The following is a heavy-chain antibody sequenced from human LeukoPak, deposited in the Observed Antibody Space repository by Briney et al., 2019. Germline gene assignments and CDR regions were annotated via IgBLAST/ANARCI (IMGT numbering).Heavy chain of an antibody. CDR3: ARAPTYYYGSGSYYKDYYGMDV. V-gene: IGHV4-39*07. Sequence: SETLSLTCTVSGGSISSSSYYWGWIRQPPGKGLEWIGEINHSGSTNYNPSLKSRVTISVDTSKNQFSLKLSSVTAADTAVYYCARAPTYYYGSGSYYKDYYGMDVWGQGTTVTVSS. J-gene: IGHJ6*02. CDR2: INHSGST. D-gene: IGHD3-10*01. CDR1: GGSISSSSYY.